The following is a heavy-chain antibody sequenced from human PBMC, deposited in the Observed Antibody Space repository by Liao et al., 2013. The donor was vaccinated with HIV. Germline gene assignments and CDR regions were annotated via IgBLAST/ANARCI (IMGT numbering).Heavy chain of an antibody. CDR2: IYISGST. D-gene: IGHD6-19*01. V-gene: IGHV4-4*07. J-gene: IGHJ4*02. CDR1: GGSINSYY. Sequence: QVQLQESGPGLVKPSETLSLTCTVSGGSINSYYWSWIRQPAGKGLEWIGHIYISGSTNYNPSLKSRVTMSVDTSKKQFSLKLSSVTAADTAVYYCARGRSGWYLVTFDYWGQGTLVTVSS. CDR3: ARGRSGWYLVTFDY.